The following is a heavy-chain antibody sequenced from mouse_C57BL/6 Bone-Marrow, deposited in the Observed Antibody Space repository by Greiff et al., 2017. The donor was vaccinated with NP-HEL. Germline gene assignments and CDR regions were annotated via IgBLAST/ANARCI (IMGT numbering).Heavy chain of an antibody. CDR1: GYAFSSYW. J-gene: IGHJ1*03. CDR3: ARDDGSSYWYFDV. D-gene: IGHD1-1*01. Sequence: VQLQQSGAELVKPGASVKISCKASGYAFSSYWMNWVKQRPGKGLEWIGQIYPGDGDTNYNGKFKGKATLTADKSSSTAYMQRSSLTSADSAVYFCARDDGSSYWYFDVWGTGTTVTVSS. V-gene: IGHV1-80*01. CDR2: IYPGDGDT.